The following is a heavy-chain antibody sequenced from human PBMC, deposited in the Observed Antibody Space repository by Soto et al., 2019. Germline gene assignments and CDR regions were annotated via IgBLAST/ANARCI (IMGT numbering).Heavy chain of an antibody. J-gene: IGHJ6*02. D-gene: IGHD6-6*01. CDR3: ARDKHSSSSWGYYYYYGMDV. V-gene: IGHV1-69*13. CDR2: IIPIFGTA. Sequence: GASVKVSCKASGGTFSSYAISWVRQAPGQGLEWMGGIIPIFGTANYAQKFQGRVTITADESTSTAYMELSSLRSEDTAVYYCARDKHSSSSWGYYYYYGMDVWGQGTTVTVSS. CDR1: GGTFSSYA.